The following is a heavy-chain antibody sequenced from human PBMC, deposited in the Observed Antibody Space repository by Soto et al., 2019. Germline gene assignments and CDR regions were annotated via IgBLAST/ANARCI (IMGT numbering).Heavy chain of an antibody. Sequence: SETLSLTCTVSGGSISSYYWSWIRQPPGKGLEWIGYIYYSGSTNYNPSLKSRVTISVDTSKNQFSLKLSSVTAADTAVYYCARQTEAEVWSGYLGAFDIWGQGTMVTVSS. CDR3: ARQTEAEVWSGYLGAFDI. J-gene: IGHJ3*02. CDR1: GGSISSYY. V-gene: IGHV4-59*08. CDR2: IYYSGST. D-gene: IGHD3-3*01.